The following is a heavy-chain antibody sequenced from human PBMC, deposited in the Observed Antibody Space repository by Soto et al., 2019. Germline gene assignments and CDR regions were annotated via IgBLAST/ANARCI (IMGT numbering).Heavy chain of an antibody. J-gene: IGHJ6*02. Sequence: EESLKISCEASGYSFTSYWIGWVRQMPGKGLEWMGIIHPGDSDTKYSPSFQGQVTISVDKSITTAYLQWSSLKASDTAMYYCARTPGPEVAASLEHYYFSGMDVWGQGTRVTLPS. CDR2: IHPGDSDT. CDR3: ARTPGPEVAASLEHYYFSGMDV. V-gene: IGHV5-51*01. CDR1: GYSFTSYW. D-gene: IGHD2-15*01.